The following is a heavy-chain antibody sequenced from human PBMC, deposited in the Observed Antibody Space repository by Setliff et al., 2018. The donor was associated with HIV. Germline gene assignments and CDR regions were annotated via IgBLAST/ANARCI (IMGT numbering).Heavy chain of an antibody. CDR3: ARVRQVSDYGDYDYYFDY. D-gene: IGHD4-17*01. Sequence: ASVKVSCKASGYTFSSYYMHWVRQAPGQGLEWMGIINPAGNPTSYAQKFQGRLTMTRDTSISTAYMELSSLRSEDTAVYYCARVRQVSDYGDYDYYFDYWGQGALVTVSS. J-gene: IGHJ4*02. CDR1: GYTFSSYY. CDR2: INPAGNPT. V-gene: IGHV1-46*01.